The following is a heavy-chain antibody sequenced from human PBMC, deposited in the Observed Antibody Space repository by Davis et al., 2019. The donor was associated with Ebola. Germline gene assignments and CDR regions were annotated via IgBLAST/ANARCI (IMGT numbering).Heavy chain of an antibody. CDR1: GFTSSSYG. V-gene: IGHV3-30*02. J-gene: IGHJ4*02. CDR3: AKTDY. CDR2: KPYDGTNK. Sequence: GESLKISCVTSGFTSSSYGIHWVRQAPGKGLEWVAFKPYDGTNKYYVDSVKGRFTISRDNSKNTVYLQMNSLRAEDTAVYYCAKTDYWGQGTLVTVSS.